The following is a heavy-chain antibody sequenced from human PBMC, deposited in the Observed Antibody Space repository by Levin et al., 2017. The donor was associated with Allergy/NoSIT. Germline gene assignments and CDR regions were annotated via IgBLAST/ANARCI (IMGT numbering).Heavy chain of an antibody. Sequence: GGSLRLSCAASGFTVSSNYMSWVRQAPGKGLEWVSVIYSGGSTYYADSVKGRFTISRDNSKNTLYLQMNSLRAEDTAVYYGARADKKGSSQHWGQGTLDTVSS. CDR2: IYSGGST. V-gene: IGHV3-53*01. D-gene: IGHD6-13*01. CDR1: GFTVSSNY. CDR3: ARADKKGSSQH. J-gene: IGHJ4*02.